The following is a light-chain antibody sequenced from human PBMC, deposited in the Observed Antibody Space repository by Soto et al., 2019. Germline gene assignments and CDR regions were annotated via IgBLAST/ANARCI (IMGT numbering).Light chain of an antibody. CDR2: DGI. Sequence: SYELTQPPSVSVAPGKTARITCGGNNIGTKGVHWYQQKPGQAPVLVIYDGIDRPSGIPERFSGSNSGNTATLTISRVEAGDEADYECQVWDSSSVVFGGGTKLTVL. V-gene: IGLV3-21*04. CDR1: NIGTKG. J-gene: IGLJ2*01. CDR3: QVWDSSSVV.